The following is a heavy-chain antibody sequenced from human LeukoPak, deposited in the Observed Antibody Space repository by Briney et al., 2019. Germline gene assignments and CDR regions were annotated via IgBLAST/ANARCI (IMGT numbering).Heavy chain of an antibody. Sequence: ASVKVSCKASGYTFTSCGISWVRQAPGQGLEWMGWISAYNGNTNYAQKLQGRVTMTTDTSTSTAYMELRSLRSDDTAVYYCARDTGIAVAGSCDYWGQGTLVTVSS. D-gene: IGHD6-19*01. CDR1: GYTFTSCG. CDR2: ISAYNGNT. J-gene: IGHJ4*02. CDR3: ARDTGIAVAGSCDY. V-gene: IGHV1-18*01.